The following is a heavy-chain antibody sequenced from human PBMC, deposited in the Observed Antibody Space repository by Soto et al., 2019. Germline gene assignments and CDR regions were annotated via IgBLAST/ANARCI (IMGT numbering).Heavy chain of an antibody. J-gene: IGHJ4*02. CDR2: IYYSGST. V-gene: IGHV4-59*01. CDR1: GGSIGSYY. CDR3: AGEFAY. Sequence: SETLSLTCTVSGGSIGSYYWSWIRQPPGKGLEWIGYIYYSGSTNYNPSLKSRVTISVDTSKNQFSLKLSSVTAADTAVYYCAGEFAYWGQGILVTVSS.